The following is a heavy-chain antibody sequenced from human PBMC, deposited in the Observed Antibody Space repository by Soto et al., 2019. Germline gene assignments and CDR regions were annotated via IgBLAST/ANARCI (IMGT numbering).Heavy chain of an antibody. J-gene: IGHJ5*02. D-gene: IGHD2-15*01. V-gene: IGHV3-66*01. CDR2: IYSGGST. Sequence: EVQLVESGGGLVQPGGSLRLSCAASGFTVSSNYMSWVRQAPGKGLEWVSVIYSGGSTYYADYVKGRFTISRDNSKNTLYLQMNSLRAEDTAVYYCARDRSGGPINWFDPWGQGTLVTVSS. CDR1: GFTVSSNY. CDR3: ARDRSGGPINWFDP.